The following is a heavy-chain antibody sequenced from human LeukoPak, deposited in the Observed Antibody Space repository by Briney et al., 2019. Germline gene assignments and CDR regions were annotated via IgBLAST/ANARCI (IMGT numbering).Heavy chain of an antibody. CDR1: GFTFDDYA. D-gene: IGHD4-17*01. V-gene: IGHV3-9*01. CDR2: ISWNSGSI. J-gene: IGHJ4*02. Sequence: GRSLRLSCAASGFTFDDYAMPCVLQAPGKGLERVSGISWNSGSIGYADSVKGRFTISRDNAKNSLYLQMNSLRAEDTALYYCAKQNFGDYVFDYWGQGTLVTVSS. CDR3: AKQNFGDYVFDY.